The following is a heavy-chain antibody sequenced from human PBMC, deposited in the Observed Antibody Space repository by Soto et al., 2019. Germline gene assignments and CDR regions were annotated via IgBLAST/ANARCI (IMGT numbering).Heavy chain of an antibody. V-gene: IGHV3-48*02. Sequence: GGSLRLSCAASGFTFSSYSMNWVRQAPGKGLEWVSYISSSSSTIYYADSVKGRFTISRDNAKNSLYLQMNSLRDEDTAVYYCARGLSILQWLVFDYWGQGTLVTVSS. J-gene: IGHJ4*02. CDR3: ARGLSILQWLVFDY. D-gene: IGHD6-19*01. CDR2: ISSSSSTI. CDR1: GFTFSSYS.